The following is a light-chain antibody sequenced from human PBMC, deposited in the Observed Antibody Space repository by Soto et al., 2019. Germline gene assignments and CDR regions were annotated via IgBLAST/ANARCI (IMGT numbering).Light chain of an antibody. J-gene: IGKJ2*01. CDR3: QQYGSSTGYT. V-gene: IGKV3-20*01. CDR1: QSVSSSY. CDR2: DAS. Sequence: EIVLTQSPGTLSLSPGERATLSCRASQSVSSSYLAWYQQKPGQAPRLLIYDASSRATGIPDRFSGSGSGTDFTLTIRRLEPEDFAVYYCQQYGSSTGYTFGQGIKLEIK.